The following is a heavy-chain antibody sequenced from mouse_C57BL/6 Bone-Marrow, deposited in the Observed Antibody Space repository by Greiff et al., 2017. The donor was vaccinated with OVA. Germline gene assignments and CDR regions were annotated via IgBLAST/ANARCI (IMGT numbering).Heavy chain of an antibody. V-gene: IGHV1-61*01. D-gene: IGHD2-3*01. CDR2: IYPSDSET. CDR1: GYTFTSYW. Sequence: QVQLQQPGAELVRPGSSVTLSCKASGYTFTSYWMDWVKQRPGQGLEWIGNIYPSDSETHYNQKFKDKATLTVDKSSSTAYMQLSSLTSEDSAVYYCARIYDGYYFAYWGQGTLVTVSA. J-gene: IGHJ3*01. CDR3: ARIYDGYYFAY.